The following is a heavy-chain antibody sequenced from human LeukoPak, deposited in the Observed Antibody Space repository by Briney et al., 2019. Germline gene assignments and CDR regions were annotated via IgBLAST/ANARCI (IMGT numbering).Heavy chain of an antibody. CDR3: ARDLYRDSLPVSWFDP. J-gene: IGHJ5*02. CDR1: GYTFTSYG. V-gene: IGHV1-18*01. CDR2: ISDYNGST. D-gene: IGHD4-11*01. Sequence: ASVKVSCKASGYTFTSYGISWVRQAPSQGLEWMGWISDYNGSTNYAQKLQGRVTMTTDTSTSTAYMELRSLRSDDTAVYYCARDLYRDSLPVSWFDPWGQGTLVTVSS.